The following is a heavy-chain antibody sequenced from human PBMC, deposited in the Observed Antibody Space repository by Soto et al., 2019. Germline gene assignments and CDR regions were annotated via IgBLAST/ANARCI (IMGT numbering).Heavy chain of an antibody. V-gene: IGHV3-73*01. D-gene: IGHD2-15*01. J-gene: IGHJ3*02. Sequence: GGSLRLSCAASGFTFSGSTIHWVRQASGKGLEWVGRIRTKASSYATAYAASVEDRFTISRDDSKNTRYLQMSSLDTEDTAVYYCTRYCSGSTCTEGEAFDIWGQGTMVTVSS. CDR2: IRTKASSYAT. CDR3: TRYCSGSTCTEGEAFDI. CDR1: GFTFSGST.